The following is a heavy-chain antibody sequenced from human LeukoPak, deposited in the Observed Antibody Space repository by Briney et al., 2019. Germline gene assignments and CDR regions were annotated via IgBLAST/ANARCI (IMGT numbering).Heavy chain of an antibody. CDR2: IVVGSGNT. Sequence: SVKVSCTASGFTFTSSAVQWVRQARGQRLEWIGWIVVGSGNTNYAQKFQERVTITRDMSTSTAYMELSSLRSEDTAVYYCAADPTYYYDSSGYHSWGQGTLVTVSS. CDR3: AADPTYYYDSSGYHS. J-gene: IGHJ4*02. D-gene: IGHD3-22*01. CDR1: GFTFTSSA. V-gene: IGHV1-58*01.